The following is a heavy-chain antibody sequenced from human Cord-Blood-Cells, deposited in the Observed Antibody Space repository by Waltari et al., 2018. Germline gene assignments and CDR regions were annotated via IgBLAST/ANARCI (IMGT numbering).Heavy chain of an antibody. CDR1: GGSFSGYY. CDR3: ARGGKGVQGEDYYYYGMDV. J-gene: IGHJ6*02. CDR2: INHSGST. V-gene: IGHV4-34*01. Sequence: QVQLQQWGAGLLKPSETLSLPCAVYGGSFSGYYWSWIRQPPGKGLEWIGEINHSGSTNYNPSLKSRVTISVDTSKNQFSLKLSSVTAADTAVYYCARGGKGVQGEDYYYYGMDVWGQGTTVTVSS. D-gene: IGHD3-10*01.